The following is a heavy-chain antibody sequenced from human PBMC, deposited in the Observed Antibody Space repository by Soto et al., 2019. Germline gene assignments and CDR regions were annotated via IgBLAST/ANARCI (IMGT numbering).Heavy chain of an antibody. CDR1: GYTFTSYG. Sequence: ASVKVSCKASGYTFTSYGISWVRQAPGQGLEWMGWISAYNGNTNYAQKLQGRVTMTTDTSTSTAYMELRSLRPDDTAVYYCAREWADYDYMSDYYYYGMDVWGQGTTVTVSS. D-gene: IGHD3-16*01. CDR3: AREWADYDYMSDYYYYGMDV. V-gene: IGHV1-18*01. CDR2: ISAYNGNT. J-gene: IGHJ6*02.